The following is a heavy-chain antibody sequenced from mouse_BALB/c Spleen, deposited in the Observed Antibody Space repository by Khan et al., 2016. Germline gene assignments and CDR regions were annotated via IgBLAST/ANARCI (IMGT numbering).Heavy chain of an antibody. CDR2: INSNGGST. Sequence: EVELVESGGGLVQPGGSLKLSCAASGFTFSSYGMSWVRQTPDKRLELVATINSNGGSTYYPDSVKGRFTISRDNAKNTLYLQMSSLKSEDTAMXSCARHTAYYLDYWGQGATLPVSS. J-gene: IGHJ2*01. V-gene: IGHV5-6-3*01. D-gene: IGHD1-2*01. CDR1: GFTFSSYG. CDR3: ARHTAYYLDY.